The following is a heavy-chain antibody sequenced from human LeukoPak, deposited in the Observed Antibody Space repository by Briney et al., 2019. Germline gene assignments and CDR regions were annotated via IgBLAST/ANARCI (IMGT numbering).Heavy chain of an antibody. D-gene: IGHD5-24*01. J-gene: IGHJ4*02. CDR2: INPNSGGT. CDR1: GYIFTYYY. V-gene: IGHV1-2*02. Sequence: ASVKVSCKASGYIFTYYYIHWLRQAPGQGLEWMGWINPNSGGTNYAQKFEGRVSVIRDTSISTVHMQLTSLKSDDTAVYYCAREGDVTRGGLDYWGQGTLVTVSS. CDR3: AREGDVTRGGLDY.